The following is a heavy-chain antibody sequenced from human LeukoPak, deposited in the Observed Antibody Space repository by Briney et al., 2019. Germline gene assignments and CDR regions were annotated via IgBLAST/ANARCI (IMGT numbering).Heavy chain of an antibody. CDR2: ISGSGGST. CDR1: GFTFSSYA. D-gene: IGHD5-24*01. V-gene: IGHV3-23*01. J-gene: IGHJ4*02. Sequence: GGSLRLSCAASGFTFSSYAMSWVRQAPGKGLEWVSAISGSGGSTYYADSVKGRFTISRDNSKNTLYLQMSSLRAEDTAVYYCAKEHLSKEMATIHSDYWGQGTLVTVSS. CDR3: AKEHLSKEMATIHSDY.